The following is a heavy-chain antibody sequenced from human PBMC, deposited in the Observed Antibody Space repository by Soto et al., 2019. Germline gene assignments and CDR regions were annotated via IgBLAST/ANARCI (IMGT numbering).Heavy chain of an antibody. J-gene: IGHJ5*02. D-gene: IGHD2-15*01. CDR2: IYYSGST. CDR3: ARFHKYSEANWFDP. CDR1: GGSITSSSYY. V-gene: IGHV4-39*01. Sequence: SETLSLTCTVSGGSITSSSYYWGWIRQPPGKGLEWIGNIYYSGSTYYNPSLKSRVTISVDTSKNQFSLTLSSVTAADTAVYYCARFHKYSEANWFDPWGQGTLVTVSS.